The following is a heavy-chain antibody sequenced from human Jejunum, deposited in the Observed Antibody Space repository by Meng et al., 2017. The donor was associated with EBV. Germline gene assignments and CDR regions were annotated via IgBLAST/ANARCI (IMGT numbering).Heavy chain of an antibody. CDR3: ARAGYCSSTTCPRWFDP. CDR1: GVSIRSSGYY. D-gene: IGHD2-2*01. V-gene: IGHV4-39*07. Sequence: QLQLEESGPGLVKPSETLSPTCTVSGVSIRSSGYYWGWIRQPPGKGLQWIVSIYDSGTTYYNPSLRSRVTISVDTSKNQFSLKLNSVTAADTAVYYCARAGYCSSTTCPRWFDPWGQGTLVTVSS. J-gene: IGHJ5*02. CDR2: IYDSGTT.